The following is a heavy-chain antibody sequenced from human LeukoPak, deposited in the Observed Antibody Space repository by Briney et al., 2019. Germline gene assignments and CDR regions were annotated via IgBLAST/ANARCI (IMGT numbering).Heavy chain of an antibody. V-gene: IGHV3-33*01. J-gene: IGHJ3*02. CDR2: IWYDGSNK. Sequence: QPGRSLRLSCAASGFTFSSYGMHWVRQAPGKGLEWVAVIWYDGSNKYYADSVKGRFTISRDNSKNTLYLQMNSLRAEDTAVYYCASPVAIVVVTREVRSAFDIWGQGTMVTVSS. CDR1: GFTFSSYG. CDR3: ASPVAIVVVTREVRSAFDI. D-gene: IGHD3-22*01.